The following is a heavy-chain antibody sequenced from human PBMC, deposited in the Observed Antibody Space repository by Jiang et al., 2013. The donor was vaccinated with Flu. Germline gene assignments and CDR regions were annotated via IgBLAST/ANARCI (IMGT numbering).Heavy chain of an antibody. Sequence: LLKPSETLSLTCTVSGGSFTAYYWTWIRQPPGKGLEWIGEINQNGSTSYHPSLKSRVTISVDTSKNQFSLRLTSVTAADTAMYYCARVPLRSFQYYFDYWGQGTLITVSS. CDR3: ARVPLRSFQYYFDY. CDR2: INQNGST. J-gene: IGHJ4*02. CDR1: GGSFTAYY. D-gene: IGHD2-21*01. V-gene: IGHV4-34*01.